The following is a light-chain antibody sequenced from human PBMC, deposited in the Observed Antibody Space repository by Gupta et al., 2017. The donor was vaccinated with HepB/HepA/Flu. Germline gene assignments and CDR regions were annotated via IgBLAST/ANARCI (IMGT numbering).Light chain of an antibody. CDR1: QSVLYSSNNNNY. V-gene: IGKV4-1*01. CDR2: WAS. J-gene: IGKJ1*01. CDR3: QQYSGTPRT. Sequence: DIVMTQSPDSLAVSLGERATINCKSSQSVLYSSNNNNYLAWYQQKPGQPPKLLIYWASTRESGVPHRFSGSGSGTDFTLTISSLQAEDVAVYYCQQYSGTPRTFGQGTKVEIK.